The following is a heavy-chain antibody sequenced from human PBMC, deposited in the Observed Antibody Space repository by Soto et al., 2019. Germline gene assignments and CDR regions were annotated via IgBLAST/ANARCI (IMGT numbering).Heavy chain of an antibody. CDR3: AKTQTFNGYYGGFDA. V-gene: IGHV3-23*01. CDR2: VSGGGAST. Sequence: EVQLWESGGGFVQPGGSLRLSCAATGFSFAGYALTWVRQAPGKGLERLSAVSGGGASTYYADSVRGRFSISRDVSGNMIYLQLNRLKAGDTATYYCAKTQTFNGYYGGFDAWGQGTRVTVSS. CDR1: GFSFAGYA. D-gene: IGHD3-3*01. J-gene: IGHJ4*02.